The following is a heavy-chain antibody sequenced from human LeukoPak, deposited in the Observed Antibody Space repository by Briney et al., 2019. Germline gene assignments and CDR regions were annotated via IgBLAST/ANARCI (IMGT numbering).Heavy chain of an antibody. V-gene: IGHV4-39*07. D-gene: IGHD2-2*01. Sequence: SETLSLTCTVSGVSISTSSYYWGWIRQSPGKGLEWIATLYYGGSTYYNPSLKSRVTMSVDTSKNQFSLKVRSVTAADAAVYYCATLAPGSTIDYWGQGTLVTVSS. J-gene: IGHJ4*02. CDR2: LYYGGST. CDR1: GVSISTSSYY. CDR3: ATLAPGSTIDY.